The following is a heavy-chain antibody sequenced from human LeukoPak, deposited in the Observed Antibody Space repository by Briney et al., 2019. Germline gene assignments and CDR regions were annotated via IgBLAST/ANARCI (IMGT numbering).Heavy chain of an antibody. D-gene: IGHD2-15*01. Sequence: PSETLSLTCTVSGGSISSSSYYWGWIRQPPGKGLEWIGSIYYSGSTYYNPSLKSRVTISVDTSKNQFSLKLSSVTAADTAVYYCARVLYCSGGSCHYYFDYWGQGTLVTVSS. CDR1: GGSISSSSYY. J-gene: IGHJ4*02. CDR2: IYYSGST. CDR3: ARVLYCSGGSCHYYFDY. V-gene: IGHV4-39*01.